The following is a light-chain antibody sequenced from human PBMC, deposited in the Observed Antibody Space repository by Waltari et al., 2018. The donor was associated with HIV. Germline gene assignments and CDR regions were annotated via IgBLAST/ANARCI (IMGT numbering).Light chain of an antibody. CDR1: SSNIGSTY. Sequence: QSVLLQPPSASGTPGQRVTISCSGSSSNIGSTYVYWYQQLPGAAPKLLISTKNPRPSGVPDRFSGSKSGTSASLAVTGLRSEDEADYYCATWDDSLSGYVFGTGTKVTVL. J-gene: IGLJ1*01. CDR3: ATWDDSLSGYV. CDR2: TKN. V-gene: IGLV1-47*01.